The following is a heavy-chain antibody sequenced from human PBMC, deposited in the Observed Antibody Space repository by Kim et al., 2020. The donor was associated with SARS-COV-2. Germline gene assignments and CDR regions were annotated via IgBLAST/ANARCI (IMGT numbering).Heavy chain of an antibody. CDR3: ARGGALGYSESYGMDV. J-gene: IGHJ6*02. Sequence: DSGKGRFTISRDDSKNTLYLQMSNRSADDTAVYYCARGGALGYSESYGMDVWGQGTTVTVSS. D-gene: IGHD5-18*01. V-gene: IGHV3-53*01.